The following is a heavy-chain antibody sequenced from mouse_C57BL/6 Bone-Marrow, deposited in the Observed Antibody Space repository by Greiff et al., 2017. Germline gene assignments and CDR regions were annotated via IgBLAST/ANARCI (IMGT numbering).Heavy chain of an antibody. Sequence: VQLQQSGPVLARPGASVKMSCKTSGSTFTSYWMPWVKQRPGQGLEWIGAIYPGNSDTSYNQKLKGKAKLTAVTSASTAYMELSSLTNEDSAVYYCTYYYGSSLDYWGQGTTLTVSS. CDR2: IYPGNSDT. CDR1: GSTFTSYW. D-gene: IGHD1-1*01. CDR3: TYYYGSSLDY. J-gene: IGHJ2*01. V-gene: IGHV1-5*01.